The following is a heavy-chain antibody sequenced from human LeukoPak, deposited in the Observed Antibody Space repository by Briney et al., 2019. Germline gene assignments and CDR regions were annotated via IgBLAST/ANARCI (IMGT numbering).Heavy chain of an antibody. V-gene: IGHV1-8*01. CDR2: MNPNSGNT. J-gene: IGHJ5*02. CDR1: GYTFTSYD. Sequence: ASVKVSCKASGYTFTSYDINWVRQATGQGLEWMGWMNPNSGNTGYAQKFQGRVTMTRTTSISTAYMELSSLRSEDTAVYYCARDRRGYCCGGGCRRFDPWGQGTLVTVSS. CDR3: ARDRRGYCCGGGCRRFDP. D-gene: IGHD2-15*01.